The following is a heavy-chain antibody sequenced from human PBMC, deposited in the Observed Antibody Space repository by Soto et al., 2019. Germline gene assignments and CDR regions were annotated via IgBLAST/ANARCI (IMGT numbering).Heavy chain of an antibody. D-gene: IGHD4-17*01. J-gene: IGHJ4*02. CDR2: IYYSGST. Sequence: SETLSLTCTVSGGSISSYYWSWIRQPPGKGLEWIGYIYYSGSTNYNPSHKSRVTISVDRSKNQFSLKLSSVTAADTAVYSCARGHYGQDYWGQGALVTVSS. V-gene: IGHV4-59*12. CDR3: ARGHYGQDY. CDR1: GGSISSYY.